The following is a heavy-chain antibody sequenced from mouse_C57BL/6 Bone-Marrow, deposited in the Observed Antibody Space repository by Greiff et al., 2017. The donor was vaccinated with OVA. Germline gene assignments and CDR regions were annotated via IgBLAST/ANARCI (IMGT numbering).Heavy chain of an antibody. CDR2: INPSSGYT. V-gene: IGHV1-7*01. D-gene: IGHD4-1*01. Sequence: QVQLQQSGAELAKPGASVKLSCKASGYTFTSYWMHWVKQRPGQGLEWIGYINPSSGYTKYNQKFKDKATLTADKSSSTAYMQLSSLTYEDSAVYYCARGELGRGIWFAYWGQGTLVTVSA. CDR3: ARGELGRGIWFAY. J-gene: IGHJ3*01. CDR1: GYTFTSYW.